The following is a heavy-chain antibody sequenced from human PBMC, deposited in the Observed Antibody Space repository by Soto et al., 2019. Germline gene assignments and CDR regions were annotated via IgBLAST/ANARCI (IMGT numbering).Heavy chain of an antibody. CDR3: SRDAWGGP. CDR1: GFNFDDYY. J-gene: IGHJ5*02. D-gene: IGHD3-10*01. CDR2: INSDGTTT. V-gene: IGHV3-11*01. Sequence: GWSLRLSCASSGFNFDDYYMSWIRQAPGKGLEWVADINSDGTTTHYADSVKGRFTISRDNAKKSVYLQMISLRVDDTAVYYCSRDAWGGPSGQGTMVTVSS.